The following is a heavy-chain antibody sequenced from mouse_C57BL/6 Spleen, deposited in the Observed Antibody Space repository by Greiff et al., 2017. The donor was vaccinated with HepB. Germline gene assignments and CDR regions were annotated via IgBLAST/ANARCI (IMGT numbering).Heavy chain of an antibody. CDR1: GYAFSSSW. CDR3: ASDGYYGGVWYFDV. V-gene: IGHV1-82*01. Sequence: VQLQQSGPELVKPGASVKISCKASGYAFSSSWMNWVKQRPGKGLEWIGRIYPGDGDTNYNGTFKGKATLTADKSSSTAYMQLSSLTSEDSAVYFCASDGYYGGVWYFDVGGTVTTVTVSS. D-gene: IGHD2-3*01. CDR2: IYPGDGDT. J-gene: IGHJ1*03.